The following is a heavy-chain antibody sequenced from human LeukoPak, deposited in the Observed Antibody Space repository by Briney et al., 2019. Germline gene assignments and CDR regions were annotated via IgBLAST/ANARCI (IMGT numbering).Heavy chain of an antibody. CDR2: MNPNSGNT. D-gene: IGHD3-10*01. J-gene: IGHJ4*02. CDR3: ARERFGGTDY. Sequence: GASVKVSCKASGHTFTSYDINWVRQATGQGLEWMGWMNPNSGNTGYAQKLQGRVTMTTDTSTSTAYMELRSLRSDDTAVYYCARERFGGTDYWGQGTLVTVSS. CDR1: GHTFTSYD. V-gene: IGHV1-8*01.